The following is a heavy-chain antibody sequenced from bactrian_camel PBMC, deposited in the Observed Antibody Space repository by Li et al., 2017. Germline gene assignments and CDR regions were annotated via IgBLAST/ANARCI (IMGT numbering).Heavy chain of an antibody. CDR2: IVTLGGTT. CDR3: AAFGRKQGPSCTVVGGAAQLWHY. V-gene: IGHV3S40*01. J-gene: IGHJ4*01. D-gene: IGHD2*01. CDR1: GSAVSNLY. Sequence: VQLVESGGGSVQAGGSLRLSCAASGSAVSNLYMAWFRQYPGKEREGVAAIVTLGGTTYYDDSVTGRFTISQDNAKKTTFLQMDQLKTEDTAIYYCAAFGRKQGPSCTVVGGAAQLWHYWGRGTQVTVS.